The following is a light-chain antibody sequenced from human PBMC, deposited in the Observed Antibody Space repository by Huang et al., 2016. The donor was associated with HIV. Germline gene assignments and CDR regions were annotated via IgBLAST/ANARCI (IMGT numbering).Light chain of an antibody. CDR3: QHYRVWPPVYT. V-gene: IGKV3-15*01. Sequence: EIVMTQSPATLSVSPGERATPSCRASQTVSSNLAWYQQKPGKAPRLLIYAASTRATDIPARFRGSGSGTEVTFTISSLQSEDLAGYYCQHYRVWPPVYTFGQGTKLEIK. CDR2: AAS. J-gene: IGKJ2*01. CDR1: QTVSSN.